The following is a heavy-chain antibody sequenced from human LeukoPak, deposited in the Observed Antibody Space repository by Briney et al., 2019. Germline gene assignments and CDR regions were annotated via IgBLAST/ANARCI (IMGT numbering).Heavy chain of an antibody. CDR3: ARVPLLTSSSRGGYYFDY. D-gene: IGHD6-6*01. J-gene: IGHJ4*02. V-gene: IGHV1-69*01. Sequence: GGSVKVSCKASGGTFSSYAISWVRQAPGQGLEWMGGIIPIFGTANYAQKFQGRVTITADESTSTAYMELSSLRSEDTAVYYCARVPLLTSSSRGGYYFDYWGQGTLVTVSS. CDR1: GGTFSSYA. CDR2: IIPIFGTA.